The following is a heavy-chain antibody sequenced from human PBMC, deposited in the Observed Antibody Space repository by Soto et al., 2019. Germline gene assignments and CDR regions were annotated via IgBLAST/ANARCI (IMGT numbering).Heavy chain of an antibody. V-gene: IGHV3-11*01. CDR2: ISSSGSTI. CDR3: ARDADSSSWLFDY. J-gene: IGHJ4*02. Sequence: GGSLRLSSAASGFTFSDYYMSWIRQAPGKGLEWVSYISSSGSTIYYADSVKGRFTISRDNAKNSLYLQMNSLRAEDTAVYYCARDADSSSWLFDYWGQGTLVTV. D-gene: IGHD6-13*01. CDR1: GFTFSDYY.